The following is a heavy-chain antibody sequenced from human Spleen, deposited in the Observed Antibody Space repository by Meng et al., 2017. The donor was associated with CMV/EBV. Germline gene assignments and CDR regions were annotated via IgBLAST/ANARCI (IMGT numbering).Heavy chain of an antibody. V-gene: IGHV3-21*01. Sequence: FSMSDYSMHWVRQAPGKGLEWVSSISESSGYILYADSLKGRFTISTDNAKNSVYLQMNSLRVEDTAVYYCASGFIVVDEYYYGKDVWGQGTTVTVSS. CDR2: ISESSGYI. CDR3: ASGFIVVDEYYYGKDV. J-gene: IGHJ6*02. D-gene: IGHD2-15*01. CDR1: FSMSDYS.